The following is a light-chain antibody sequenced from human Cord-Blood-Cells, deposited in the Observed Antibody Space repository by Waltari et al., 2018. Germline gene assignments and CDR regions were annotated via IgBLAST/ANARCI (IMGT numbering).Light chain of an antibody. CDR1: QSISSW. CDR3: QQYNSYT. J-gene: IGKJ2*01. Sequence: IQMTQSPSTLSASVGDRVPITCRASQSISSWLAWYQQKPGKAPKLLIYKASSLESGVPSRFSGSGSGTEFTLTISSLQPDDFATYYCQQYNSYTFGQGTKLEIK. V-gene: IGKV1-5*03. CDR2: KAS.